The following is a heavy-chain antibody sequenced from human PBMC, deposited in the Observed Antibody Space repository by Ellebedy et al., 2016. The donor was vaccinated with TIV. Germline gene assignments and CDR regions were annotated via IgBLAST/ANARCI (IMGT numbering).Heavy chain of an antibody. J-gene: IGHJ4*02. CDR1: GFSVSAHY. CDR3: ARGLAVAPDS. V-gene: IGHV3-53*01. D-gene: IGHD6-19*01. Sequence: GESLKISCSVSGFSVSAHYMSWVRQAPGKGPEWVSVLYSGGATYYADFVAGRFTITRDDYMNTLYLQMVRLRPEDTAIYYCARGLAVAPDSWGQGTLVTVSS. CDR2: LYSGGAT.